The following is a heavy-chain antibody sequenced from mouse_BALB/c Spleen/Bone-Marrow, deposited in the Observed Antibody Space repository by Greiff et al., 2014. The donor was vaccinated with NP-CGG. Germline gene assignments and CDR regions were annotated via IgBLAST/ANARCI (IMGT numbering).Heavy chain of an antibody. Sequence: EVQLVESGGGLVQPGGSRKLSCAASGFTFSSFGIHWVRQAPEKGLEWVAYISSDSSTIYYADTVKGRFTISRDNPKNTLFLQMTSLRSEDTATYYCARSNYVGYYAMDYWGQGTSVTVSS. CDR2: ISSDSSTI. CDR3: ARSNYVGYYAMDY. V-gene: IGHV5-17*02. CDR1: GFTFSSFG. D-gene: IGHD1-1*01. J-gene: IGHJ4*01.